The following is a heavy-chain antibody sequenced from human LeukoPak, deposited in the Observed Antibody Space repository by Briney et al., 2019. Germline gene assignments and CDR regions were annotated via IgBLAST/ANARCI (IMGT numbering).Heavy chain of an antibody. CDR3: ARQYYDFWSGYSTSGIDAFDI. J-gene: IGHJ3*02. CDR2: IYPGDSDT. D-gene: IGHD3-3*01. V-gene: IGHV5-51*01. Sequence: GESLKISCKGSGYSFTSYWIGWVRPMPGKGLEWMGIIYPGDSDTRYSPSFQGQVNISADKSISTAYLQWSSLKASDTAMYYCARQYYDFWSGYSTSGIDAFDIWGQGTMVTVSS. CDR1: GYSFTSYW.